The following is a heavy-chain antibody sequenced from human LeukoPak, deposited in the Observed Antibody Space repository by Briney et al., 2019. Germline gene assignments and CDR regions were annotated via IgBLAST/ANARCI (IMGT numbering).Heavy chain of an antibody. CDR1: GGSISSYY. J-gene: IGHJ6*03. Sequence: PSETLSLTCTFSGGSISSYYWSWIRQPAGKGLEWIGRIHTSGSTNYNPSLKSRVTISVDMPNNQFSLKMSSVTAADTAVYYCARTGDGYNYYNYYYMDVWGKGTTVTVTS. CDR2: IHTSGST. V-gene: IGHV4-4*07. D-gene: IGHD5-24*01. CDR3: ARTGDGYNYYNYYYMDV.